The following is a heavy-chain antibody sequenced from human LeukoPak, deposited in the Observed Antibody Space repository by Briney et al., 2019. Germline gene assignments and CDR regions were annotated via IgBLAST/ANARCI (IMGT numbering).Heavy chain of an antibody. J-gene: IGHJ4*02. CDR2: INPNSGGT. CDR3: ARIRLRGVTTVFDY. Sequence: ASVKVSCKASGYTFTGYYMHWVRQAPGQGLEWMGRINPNSGGTNYAQKFQGRVTMTRDTSISTAYMELSRLRSDDTAVYYCARIRLRGVTTVFDYWGQGTLVTVSS. V-gene: IGHV1-2*06. CDR1: GYTFTGYY. D-gene: IGHD4-17*01.